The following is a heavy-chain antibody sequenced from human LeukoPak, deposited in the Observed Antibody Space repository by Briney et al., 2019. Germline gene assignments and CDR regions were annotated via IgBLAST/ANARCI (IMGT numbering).Heavy chain of an antibody. D-gene: IGHD6-13*01. Sequence: SETLSLTCAVYGGSFSGYYWSWIRQPPGKGLEWIGEINHSGSTNYNPSLKSRVTISVDTSKNQFSLKLSSVTAADTAVYYCAGGPTTAAAGTPSYYYGMDVWGQGTTVTVSS. CDR3: AGGPTTAAAGTPSYYYGMDV. V-gene: IGHV4-34*01. CDR2: INHSGST. CDR1: GGSFSGYY. J-gene: IGHJ6*02.